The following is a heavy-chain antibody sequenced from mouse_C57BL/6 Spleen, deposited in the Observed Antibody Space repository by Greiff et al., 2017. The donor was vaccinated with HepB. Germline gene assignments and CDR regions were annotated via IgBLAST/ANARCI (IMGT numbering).Heavy chain of an antibody. CDR3: TSYYGSSWFAY. CDR2: ISSGGDYI. V-gene: IGHV5-9-1*02. CDR1: GFTFSSYA. J-gene: IGHJ3*01. D-gene: IGHD1-1*01. Sequence: EVQGVESGEGLVKPGGSLKLSCAASGFTFSSYAMSWVRQTPEKRLEWVAYISSGGDYIYYADTVKGRFTISRDNARNTLYLQMSSLKSEDTAMYYCTSYYGSSWFAYWGQGTLVTVSA.